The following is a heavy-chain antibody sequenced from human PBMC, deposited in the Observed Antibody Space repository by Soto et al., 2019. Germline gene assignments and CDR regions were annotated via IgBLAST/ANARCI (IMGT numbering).Heavy chain of an antibody. D-gene: IGHD2-21*01. V-gene: IGHV3-48*01. Sequence: EVQLVESGGGLVQRGGSLRLSCAASGLTFSSYSMNWVRQAPGKGLEWVSYISSSSSTIYYADSVKGRFTISRDNAKNSLNLQMNRLRAEEAAVYYGAYGEEFRYYYYGMDVWGQGTTVTVSS. CDR2: ISSSSSTI. J-gene: IGHJ6*02. CDR1: GLTFSSYS. CDR3: AYGEEFRYYYYGMDV.